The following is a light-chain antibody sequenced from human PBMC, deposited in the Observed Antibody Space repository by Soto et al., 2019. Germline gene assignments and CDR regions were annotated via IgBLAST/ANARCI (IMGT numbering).Light chain of an antibody. CDR1: SRNVGDYYY. V-gene: IGLV2-14*01. J-gene: IGLJ2*01. CDR2: GVT. CDR3: TSYTGRSTLI. Sequence: QSVLTQPASVSGSHGQSITISCSGTSRNVGDYYYVSGYQQHPGKAPKLPIYGVTDRPSGVSHRFSGSRSDSTASLTNSGLQAEDEADYYCTSYTGRSTLILGEGTKLTVL.